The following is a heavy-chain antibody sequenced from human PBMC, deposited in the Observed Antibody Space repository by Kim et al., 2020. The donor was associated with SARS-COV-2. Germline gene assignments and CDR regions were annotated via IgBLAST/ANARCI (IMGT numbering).Heavy chain of an antibody. J-gene: IGHJ6*02. CDR2: VYYGGNT. CDR1: GFTVSSSY. V-gene: IGHV3-53*01. CDR3: ARDRTGLGTGMDV. D-gene: IGHD7-27*01. Sequence: GGSLRLSCAASGFTVSSSYMSWVRQAPGKGLEWVSLVYYGGNTFYADSVKGRFTISRDNSKNTLYLQMNSLRAEDTAVYYCARDRTGLGTGMDVWGQGTTVTVSS.